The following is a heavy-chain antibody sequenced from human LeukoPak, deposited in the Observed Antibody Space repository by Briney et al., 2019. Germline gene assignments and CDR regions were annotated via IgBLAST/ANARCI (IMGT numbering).Heavy chain of an antibody. CDR1: GYTLTELS. J-gene: IGHJ5*02. D-gene: IGHD4-17*01. CDR3: ARGATVTTLWSWFDP. V-gene: IGHV1-24*01. CDR2: FDPEDGET. Sequence: ASVKVSCKVSGYTLTELSMHWVRQAPGKGLEWMGGFDPEDGETIYAQKFQGRVTMTEDTSTDTAYMELSSLRPEDTAVYYCARGATVTTLWSWFDPWGQGTLVTVSS.